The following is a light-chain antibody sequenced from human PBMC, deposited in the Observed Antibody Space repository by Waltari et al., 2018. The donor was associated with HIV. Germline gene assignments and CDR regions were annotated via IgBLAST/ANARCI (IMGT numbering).Light chain of an antibody. Sequence: QSVLTQPPSVSGAPRQRVTIPCTGNSSNMGPGFAVHWYQQVPETAPKLLIYGDTNRPSGVPDRFSGTKSGTSASLAITGLQAEDEADYYCQSYDSGLSVVFGGGTKLTVL. J-gene: IGLJ3*02. V-gene: IGLV1-40*01. CDR3: QSYDSGLSVV. CDR1: SSNMGPGFA. CDR2: GDT.